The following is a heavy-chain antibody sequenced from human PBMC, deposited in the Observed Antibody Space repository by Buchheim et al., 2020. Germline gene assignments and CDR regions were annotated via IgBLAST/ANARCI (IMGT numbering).Heavy chain of an antibody. D-gene: IGHD3-3*01. CDR3: AKEFIALRFLEWFSSFDY. V-gene: IGHV3-23*01. CDR1: GFTFSSYA. Sequence: EVQLLESGGGLVQPGGSLRLSCAASGFTFSSYAMSWVRQAPGKGLEWVSAISGSGGSTYYADSVKGRFPISRDNSKNTLYLQMNSLRAEDTAVYYCAKEFIALRFLEWFSSFDYWGQGTL. J-gene: IGHJ4*02. CDR2: ISGSGGST.